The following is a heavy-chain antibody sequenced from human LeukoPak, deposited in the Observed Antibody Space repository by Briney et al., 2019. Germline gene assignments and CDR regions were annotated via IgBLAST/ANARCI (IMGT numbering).Heavy chain of an antibody. Sequence: GGSLRLSCAASGFTFSSYWMNWVRQAPGKGLVWVSRIASDGSSTTYADSVKGRFSISRDNAKNTLYLQMNSLRVEDTAVYYRARGRPHGNDYWGQGTLVTVSS. J-gene: IGHJ4*02. CDR1: GFTFSSYW. CDR2: IASDGSST. CDR3: ARGRPHGNDY. D-gene: IGHD4-23*01. V-gene: IGHV3-74*01.